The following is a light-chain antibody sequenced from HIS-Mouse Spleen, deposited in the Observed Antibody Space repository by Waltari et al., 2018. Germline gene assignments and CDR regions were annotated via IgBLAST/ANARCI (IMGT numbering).Light chain of an antibody. CDR2: RNN. CDR3: AAWDDSLSGPV. V-gene: IGLV1-47*01. J-gene: IGLJ3*02. CDR1: SPNIGSNY. Sequence: SVLTQPPSASGTPGQRVTISCSGSSPNIGSNYVYWYQQLPGTAPKLLIYRNNQRPSGVPYRFSGSKSGTSASLAISGLRSEDEADYYCAAWDDSLSGPVFGGGTKLTVL.